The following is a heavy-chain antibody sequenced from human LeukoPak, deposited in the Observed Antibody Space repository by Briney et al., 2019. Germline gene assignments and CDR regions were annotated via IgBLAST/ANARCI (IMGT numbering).Heavy chain of an antibody. V-gene: IGHV4-34*01. CDR3: ARGRYYDSSGYAFDY. D-gene: IGHD3-22*01. CDR2: INHSGST. Sequence: TSETLSLTCAVYGGSFSGYYWSWIRQPPGKGLEWIGEINHSGSTNYNPSLKSRVTISVDTSKNQFSLKLSSVTAADTAVYYCARGRYYDSSGYAFDYWGQGTLVTVSS. J-gene: IGHJ4*02. CDR1: GGSFSGYY.